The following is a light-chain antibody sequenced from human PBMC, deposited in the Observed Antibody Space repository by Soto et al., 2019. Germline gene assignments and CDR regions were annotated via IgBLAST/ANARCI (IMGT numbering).Light chain of an antibody. CDR2: GAS. CDR3: QQYGIPPT. J-gene: IGKJ4*01. V-gene: IGKV3-20*01. CDR1: QSVSSIY. Sequence: IVVTQSPSTVSLSPGERATLSCRASQSVSSIYLAWYQKKPGQAPRLLIYGASSRATDIPDRFSGSGSGTDFTLTISRLEPEDSAVYYCQQYGIPPTFGGGTKVDIK.